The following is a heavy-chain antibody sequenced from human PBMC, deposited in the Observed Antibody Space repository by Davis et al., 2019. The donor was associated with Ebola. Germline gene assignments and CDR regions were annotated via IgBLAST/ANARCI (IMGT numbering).Heavy chain of an antibody. CDR3: ARGSLLYSSGHDAFDI. CDR2: INHSGST. Sequence: PSETLSLTCAVYGGSFSGYYWSWIRQPPGKGLEWIGEINHSGSTNYNPSLKSRVTISVDTSKNQFSLKLSSVTAADTAVYYCARGSLLYSSGHDAFDIWGQGTMVTVSS. CDR1: GGSFSGYY. J-gene: IGHJ3*02. D-gene: IGHD6-19*01. V-gene: IGHV4-34*01.